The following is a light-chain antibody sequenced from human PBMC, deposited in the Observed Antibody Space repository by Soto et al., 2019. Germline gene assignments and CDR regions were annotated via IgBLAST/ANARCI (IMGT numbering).Light chain of an antibody. Sequence: EIILTQSPDTLPVSLGERATLSXRASHTVTINYLAWCQQRPGXAPRLXXYGXSTRAAGIPDRFSGSGSGTDFTLTITRLEPEDSAVYFCQQYTGPPTTFGQGTRLEIK. CDR2: GXS. J-gene: IGKJ5*01. CDR3: QQYTGPPTT. V-gene: IGKV3-20*01. CDR1: HTVTINY.